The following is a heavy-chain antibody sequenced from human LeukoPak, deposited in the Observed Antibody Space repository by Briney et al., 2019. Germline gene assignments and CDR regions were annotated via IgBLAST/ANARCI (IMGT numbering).Heavy chain of an antibody. CDR3: ARGGYYFDY. CDR2: INHSGSV. V-gene: IGHV4-34*01. Sequence: PSETLSLTGAANGGSYSGYYWSWIRQPPGKGLEWIGEINHSGSVNYNPSLKSRVTISVDTSKNQFSLKLSSVTAADMAVYYCARGGYYFDYWGQGTLVTVSS. J-gene: IGHJ4*02. CDR1: GGSYSGYY.